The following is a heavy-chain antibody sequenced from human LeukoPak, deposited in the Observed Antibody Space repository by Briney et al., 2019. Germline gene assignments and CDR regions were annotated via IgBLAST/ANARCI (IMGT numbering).Heavy chain of an antibody. Sequence: SETLSLTCAVYGGSFSGYYWSWIRQPPGKGLEWIGEINHSGSTNYNPSLKSRVTISVDTSKNQFSLKLSSVTAADTAVYYCAMSITMIIVIIKRPPTIDYWGQGTLVTVSS. CDR2: INHSGST. CDR1: GGSFSGYY. V-gene: IGHV4-34*01. CDR3: AMSITMIIVIIKRPPTIDY. D-gene: IGHD3-22*01. J-gene: IGHJ4*02.